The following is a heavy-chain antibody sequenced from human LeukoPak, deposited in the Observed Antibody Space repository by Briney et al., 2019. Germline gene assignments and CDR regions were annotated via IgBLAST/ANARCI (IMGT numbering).Heavy chain of an antibody. D-gene: IGHD6-6*01. CDR3: ARGFGSSSTNNNWFDP. CDR2: IYNSGNT. CDR1: GGSISSGVYY. Sequence: SATLSLTCTVSGGSISSGVYYWTWIRQLPGRGPEWIGYIYNSGNTYYHPSLKSRVSISGDTSKNQFSLKLSSLTAADTAVYFCARGFGSSSTNNNWFDPWGQGTLVTVSS. J-gene: IGHJ5*02. V-gene: IGHV4-31*03.